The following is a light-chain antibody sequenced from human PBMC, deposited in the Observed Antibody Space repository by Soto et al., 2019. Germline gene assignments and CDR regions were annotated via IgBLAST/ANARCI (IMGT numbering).Light chain of an antibody. CDR3: TSHTASSTWV. J-gene: IGLJ3*02. CDR1: SSDVGKYNL. CDR2: EVS. V-gene: IGLV2-14*02. Sequence: QSVLTQPASVSGSPGQSITISCAGTSSDVGKYNLVSWYQQHPGKAPKLMIYEVSRRPSGVSNRFSGSKSANTASLTISGLQAEDEADYYCTSHTASSTWVFGGGTKLTVL.